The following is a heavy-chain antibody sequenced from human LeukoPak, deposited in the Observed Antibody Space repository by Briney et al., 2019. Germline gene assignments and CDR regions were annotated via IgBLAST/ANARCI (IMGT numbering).Heavy chain of an antibody. CDR3: ARGGVTGAWDY. CDR2: ITSDGGGT. D-gene: IGHD1-26*01. Sequence: HPGGSLRLSCSASGFPFSSYAMHWVRQAPGKGLVWVSLITSDGGGTSYADSVKGRFTISRDNAKNTLYLQMNSLRAEDTAVYYCARGGVTGAWDYWGQGILVTLSS. V-gene: IGHV3-74*01. J-gene: IGHJ4*02. CDR1: GFPFSSYA.